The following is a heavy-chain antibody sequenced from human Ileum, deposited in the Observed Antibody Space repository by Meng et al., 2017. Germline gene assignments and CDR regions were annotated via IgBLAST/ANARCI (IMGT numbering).Heavy chain of an antibody. D-gene: IGHD6-19*01. Sequence: GESLKISCAASGFTFSSYAMSWVRQAPGKGLEWVSAISGSGGSTYYADSVKGRLTISRDNSKNTLYLQMNSLRAEDTAVYYCAKATDNGWYYIDYWGQGTLVTVSS. CDR2: ISGSGGST. V-gene: IGHV3-23*01. CDR3: AKATDNGWYYIDY. CDR1: GFTFSSYA. J-gene: IGHJ4*02.